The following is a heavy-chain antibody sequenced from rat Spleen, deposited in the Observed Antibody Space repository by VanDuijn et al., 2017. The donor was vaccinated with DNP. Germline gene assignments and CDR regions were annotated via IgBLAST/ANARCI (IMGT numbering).Heavy chain of an antibody. D-gene: IGHD1-1*01. Sequence: EVQLVESGGGLVQPGRSLKLSCAASGFTFSAYYMAWVRQAPAKGLEWVAYIGSAAYAPYYGDSVKGRFTISRDFAKNTLYLQMNSLRSEDTATYYCARRGDDNWFVYWGQGTLVTVSS. V-gene: IGHV5-22*01. CDR2: IGSAAYAP. CDR3: ARRGDDNWFVY. CDR1: GFTFSAYY. J-gene: IGHJ3*01.